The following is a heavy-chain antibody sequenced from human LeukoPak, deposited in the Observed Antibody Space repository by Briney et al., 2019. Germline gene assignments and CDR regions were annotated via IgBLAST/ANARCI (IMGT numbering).Heavy chain of an antibody. D-gene: IGHD6-6*01. Sequence: GGSLRLSCAASGFNFGTYAMTWVRQPPGKGLEWLSAMSGSGGNIYYADSVKGRFTISRDNSKNTLYLHINSLRAEDTAIYYCAKGRQADVRHPPLDYWGQGTLVTVSP. CDR1: GFNFGTYA. CDR2: MSGSGGNI. J-gene: IGHJ4*02. CDR3: AKGRQADVRHPPLDY. V-gene: IGHV3-23*01.